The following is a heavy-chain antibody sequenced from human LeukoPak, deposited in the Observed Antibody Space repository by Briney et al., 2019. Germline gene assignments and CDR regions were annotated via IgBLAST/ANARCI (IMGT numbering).Heavy chain of an antibody. D-gene: IGHD6-19*01. V-gene: IGHV4-59*11. CDR1: GGSISSQF. CDR3: TKATQWLAFDY. J-gene: IGHJ4*02. Sequence: SETLSLTCTVSGGSISSQFWSWIRQPPGKGLEWIGNIYNSETTNYNPSLESRVTISVDTSKNQLSLQVTSVTAADTAVYYCTKATQWLAFDYWGRGTLVTVSS. CDR2: IYNSETT.